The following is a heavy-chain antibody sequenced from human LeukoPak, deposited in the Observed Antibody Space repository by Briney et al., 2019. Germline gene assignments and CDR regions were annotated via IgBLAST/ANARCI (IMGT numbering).Heavy chain of an antibody. CDR1: GFTFSSYS. V-gene: IGHV3-21*01. D-gene: IGHD5-24*01. CDR2: ISSTSSFI. Sequence: GGSLILSCAASGFTFSSYSINWVRQAPGKGLEWVSCISSTSSFIYYADSVKGRFTISRDNAKNSLYLQMNSLTAEDTAVYYCARETRWDFDFWGQGTLVTVSS. CDR3: ARETRWDFDF. J-gene: IGHJ4*02.